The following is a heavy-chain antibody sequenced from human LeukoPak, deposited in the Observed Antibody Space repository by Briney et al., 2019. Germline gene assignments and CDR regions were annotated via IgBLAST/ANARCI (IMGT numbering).Heavy chain of an antibody. V-gene: IGHV4-59*01. D-gene: IGHD5-18*01. CDR2: IYYSGST. CDR1: GGSFSFYF. J-gene: IGHJ4*02. CDR3: ARASSYGVRFDY. Sequence: SETPSLTCAVYGGSFSFYFWSWIRQPPGKGLEWIGYIYYSGSTNYNPSLKSRVTISVDTSKNQFSLKLSSVTAADTAVYYCARASSYGVRFDYWGQGTLVTVSS.